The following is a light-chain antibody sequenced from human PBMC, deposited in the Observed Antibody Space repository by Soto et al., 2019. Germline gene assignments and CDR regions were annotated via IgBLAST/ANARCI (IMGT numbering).Light chain of an antibody. V-gene: IGKV1-5*03. CDR2: KAS. Sequence: DIQMTQSPSTLSSSVGDRVTITCRASQSISSWLAWYQQKPGKAPALLIYKASSLESGVPSRFSGSGSGTEFTLTISSLPPDDFATYYCQQYNSYSRTFGQGTKVEIK. CDR1: QSISSW. J-gene: IGKJ1*01. CDR3: QQYNSYSRT.